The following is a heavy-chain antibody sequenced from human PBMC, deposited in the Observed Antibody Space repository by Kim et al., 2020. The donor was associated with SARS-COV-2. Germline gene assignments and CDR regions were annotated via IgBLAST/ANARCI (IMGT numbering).Heavy chain of an antibody. V-gene: IGHV3-48*02. CDR2: ISFSGSSI. Sequence: GGSLRLSCAASGFSFSTYSMSWVRQAPGKGLEWVSYISFSGSSIYYADSVKGRFVISRDNAKNSLYLQMDSLSDEDSALYYCARGALGGLRFGDADYWGQGALVTVPP. D-gene: IGHD3-10*01. CDR1: GFSFSTYS. J-gene: IGHJ4*02. CDR3: ARGALGGLRFGDADY.